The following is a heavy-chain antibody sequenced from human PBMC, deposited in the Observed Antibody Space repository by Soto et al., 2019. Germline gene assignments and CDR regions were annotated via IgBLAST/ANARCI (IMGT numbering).Heavy chain of an antibody. J-gene: IGHJ6*02. CDR3: AKGITGTYYYGMDV. V-gene: IGHV3-23*01. D-gene: IGHD1-7*01. Sequence: GGSLRLSCAASGFTFSSYAMSWVRQAPGKGLEWVSAISGSGGSTYYADSVKGRFTISRDNSKNTLYLQMNSLRAEDTAVYYCAKGITGTYYYGMDVWGQGTKVFVSS. CDR1: GFTFSSYA. CDR2: ISGSGGST.